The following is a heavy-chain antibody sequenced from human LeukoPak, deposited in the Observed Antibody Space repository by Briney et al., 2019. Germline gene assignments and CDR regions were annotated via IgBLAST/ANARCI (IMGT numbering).Heavy chain of an antibody. CDR3: AKGHQDYYDSSGYFFFDY. J-gene: IGHJ4*02. V-gene: IGHV3-23*01. CDR2: FSGSWCSI. CDR1: GLTFCIYA. D-gene: IGHD3-22*01. Sequence: GGSLRLFCAASGLTFCIYAISWLPHSPGKGLEWVSGFSGSWCSIYYALSVKGRLTISRDNSKNTLYLQMNSLRAEDTAVYYCAKGHQDYYDSSGYFFFDYWGQATLATVSS.